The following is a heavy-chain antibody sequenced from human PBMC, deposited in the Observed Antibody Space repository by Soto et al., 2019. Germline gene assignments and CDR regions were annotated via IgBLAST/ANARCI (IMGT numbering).Heavy chain of an antibody. Sequence: EVQLLESGGGLVQPGGSLRLSCESSGFTFAGYATNWVRQAPGKGLEWVSAMSGSGAKTFYADSVKGRFTISRDNSKNTVYLQMNSLRGDDTAIYFCAKDRGSGNYGVLKDFEYWGQGTLVTVSS. CDR3: AKDRGSGNYGVLKDFEY. V-gene: IGHV3-23*01. CDR2: MSGSGAKT. J-gene: IGHJ4*02. CDR1: GFTFAGYA. D-gene: IGHD1-26*01.